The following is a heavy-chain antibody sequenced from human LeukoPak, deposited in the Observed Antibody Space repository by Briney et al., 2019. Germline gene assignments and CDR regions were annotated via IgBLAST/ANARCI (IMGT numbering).Heavy chain of an antibody. Sequence: GGSLRLSCAASGFTFSSYGMLWVRQAPGKGLEWVAFIRYDGSNKYYADSVKGRFTISRDNSKNTLYLQMNSLRAEDTAVYYCAKESAPYYDFWSGYYHLDYWGQGTLVTVSS. V-gene: IGHV3-30*02. CDR2: IRYDGSNK. CDR1: GFTFSSYG. CDR3: AKESAPYYDFWSGYYHLDY. J-gene: IGHJ4*02. D-gene: IGHD3-3*01.